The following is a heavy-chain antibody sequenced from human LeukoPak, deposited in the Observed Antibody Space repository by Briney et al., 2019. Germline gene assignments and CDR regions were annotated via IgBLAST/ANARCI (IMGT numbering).Heavy chain of an antibody. CDR1: GGSISSYY. Sequence: SETLSLTCTVSGGSISSYYWSWIRQPPGKGLEWIGYIYYSGSTNYNPSLKSRVTISVDTSKNQFSLKLSSVTAADTAVYYCAPHIAVAGRFDPWGQGTLVTVSS. D-gene: IGHD6-19*01. CDR2: IYYSGST. CDR3: APHIAVAGRFDP. V-gene: IGHV4-59*01. J-gene: IGHJ5*02.